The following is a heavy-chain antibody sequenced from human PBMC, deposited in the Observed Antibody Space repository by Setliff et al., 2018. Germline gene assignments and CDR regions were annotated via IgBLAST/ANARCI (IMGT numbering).Heavy chain of an antibody. CDR1: GFTFSSYA. D-gene: IGHD6-6*01. CDR2: INQDGSGK. CDR3: ATYKRSSSFEY. J-gene: IGHJ4*02. V-gene: IGHV3-7*03. Sequence: PGGSLRLSCAASGFTFSSYAMTWVRQAPGKGLEWVATINQDGSGKYYVDSVKGRFTISRDNAKNSLYLQMNSPRAEDTAVYYCATYKRSSSFEYWGQGSLVTVSS.